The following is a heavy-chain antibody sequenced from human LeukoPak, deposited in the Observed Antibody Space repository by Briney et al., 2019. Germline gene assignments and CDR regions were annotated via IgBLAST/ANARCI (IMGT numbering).Heavy chain of an antibody. V-gene: IGHV3-21*01. CDR1: GFTFSSYS. D-gene: IGHD5-18*01. CDR2: ISSSSSYI. J-gene: IGHJ6*03. Sequence: GGSLRLSCAASGFTFSSYSMNWVRQAPGKGLEWVSSISSSSSYIYYADSVKGRFTISRDNAKNSLYLQMNSLRAEDTAVYYCARVGHTGYYYYMDVWGKGTTVTISS. CDR3: ARVGHTGYYYYMDV.